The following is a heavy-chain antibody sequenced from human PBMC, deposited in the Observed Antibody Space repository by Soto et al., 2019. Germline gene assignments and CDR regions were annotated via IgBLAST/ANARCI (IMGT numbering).Heavy chain of an antibody. CDR2: IYSGGST. CDR3: ASRQDTAMVGAFDI. J-gene: IGHJ3*02. Sequence: GGSLRLSCAASGFTVSSNYMSWVRQAPGKGLEWVSVIYSGGSTYYADSVKGRFTISRDNSKNTLYLQMNSLRAEDTAVYYCASRQDTAMVGAFDIWGQGTMVTVSS. V-gene: IGHV3-53*01. CDR1: GFTVSSNY. D-gene: IGHD5-18*01.